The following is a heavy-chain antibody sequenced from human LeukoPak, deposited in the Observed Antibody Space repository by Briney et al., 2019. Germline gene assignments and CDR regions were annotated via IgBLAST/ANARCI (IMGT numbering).Heavy chain of an antibody. CDR1: GFTFSDYY. J-gene: IGHJ6*02. Sequence: GGSLRLSCAASGFTFSDYYMSWIRQAPGKGLEWVSYISSSSSYTNYADSVKGRFTISRDNAKNSLYLQKNSLRAEDTAVYYCARSYYYYGMDVWGQGTTVTVSS. CDR2: ISSSSSYT. CDR3: ARSYYYYGMDV. V-gene: IGHV3-11*06.